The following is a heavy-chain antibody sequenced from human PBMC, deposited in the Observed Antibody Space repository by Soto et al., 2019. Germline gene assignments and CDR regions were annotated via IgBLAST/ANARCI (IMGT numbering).Heavy chain of an antibody. CDR1: GFTFSSYG. CDR3: AKDPAPPTYRYYYGMDV. D-gene: IGHD2-2*01. Sequence: VQLVESGGGVVQPGRSLRLSCAASGFTFSSYGMHWVRQAPGKGLEWVAVISYDGSNKYYADSVKGRFTISRDNSKNTLYLQMNSLRAEDTAVYYCAKDPAPPTYRYYYGMDVWGQGTTVTVSS. J-gene: IGHJ6*02. V-gene: IGHV3-30*18. CDR2: ISYDGSNK.